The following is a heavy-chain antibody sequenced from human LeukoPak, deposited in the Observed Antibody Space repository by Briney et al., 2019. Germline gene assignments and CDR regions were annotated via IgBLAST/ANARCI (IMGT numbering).Heavy chain of an antibody. CDR1: GFTFSSYA. CDR2: ISGSGGST. CDR3: AEDRGYSYGPIDY. Sequence: GGSLRLSCAASGFTFSSYAMGWVRQAPGKGLEWVSAISGSGGSTYYPAPERGRFTIFSTSSKNMLYKQMNSLRAEDTAVYYCAEDRGYSYGPIDYWGQGTLVTVSS. D-gene: IGHD5-18*01. J-gene: IGHJ4*02. V-gene: IGHV3-23*01.